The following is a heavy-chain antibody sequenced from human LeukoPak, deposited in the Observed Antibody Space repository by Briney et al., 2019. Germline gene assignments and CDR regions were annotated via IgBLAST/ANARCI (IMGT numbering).Heavy chain of an antibody. J-gene: IGHJ4*02. D-gene: IGHD3-3*01. CDR2: VYYSGST. Sequence: PSETLSLACTVSGDSISRGDYYWRWIRQPPGKGLEWIGYVYYSGSTYYDPSLRSRVTISVDTSKNQFSLMLSSVTAADTAVYYCARARPDYDFWSGAIDYWGQGTLVTVSS. CDR3: ARARPDYDFWSGAIDY. V-gene: IGHV4-30-4*01. CDR1: GDSISRGDYY.